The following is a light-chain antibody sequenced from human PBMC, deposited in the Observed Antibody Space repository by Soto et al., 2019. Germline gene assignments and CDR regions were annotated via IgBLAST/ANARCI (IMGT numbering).Light chain of an antibody. Sequence: EIVLTQSPAILYVSPGERATLSCRASQSISRSLAWYQQKPGQAPRLLISDASTRATGIPAMFSGSGSGTEFTLTISILQSEDFALYYCHQYNSWPPGTFGQGTKVEIK. V-gene: IGKV3-15*01. CDR1: QSISRS. J-gene: IGKJ2*01. CDR3: HQYNSWPPGT. CDR2: DAS.